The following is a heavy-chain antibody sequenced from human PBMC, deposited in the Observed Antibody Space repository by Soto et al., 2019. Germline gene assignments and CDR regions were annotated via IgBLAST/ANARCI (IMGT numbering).Heavy chain of an antibody. D-gene: IGHD6-19*01. CDR3: ARAVAGPLFSDY. V-gene: IGHV1-18*01. Sequence: QVQLVQSGAEVKKPGASVKVSCKASGYTFTSYGISWVRQAPGQGLEWMGWISAYNGNTNYAQKLQGXVSXXPXSSTSTAYMELRSLRSDDTAVYYCARAVAGPLFSDYWGQGTLVTVSS. J-gene: IGHJ4*02. CDR1: GYTFTSYG. CDR2: ISAYNGNT.